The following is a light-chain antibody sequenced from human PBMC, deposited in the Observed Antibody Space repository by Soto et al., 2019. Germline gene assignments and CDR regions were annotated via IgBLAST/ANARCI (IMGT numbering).Light chain of an antibody. CDR3: QKYNSAPHT. CDR1: QGISNY. Sequence: DIQMTQSPSSLSASVGDRVTITCRASQGISNYLAWYQQKPGKVPKLLIYAASTLQSGFPSRFSGSGSGTDFTLTISSMQHEDVETYDCQKYNSAPHTFGQGTKLEIK. J-gene: IGKJ2*01. CDR2: AAS. V-gene: IGKV1-27*01.